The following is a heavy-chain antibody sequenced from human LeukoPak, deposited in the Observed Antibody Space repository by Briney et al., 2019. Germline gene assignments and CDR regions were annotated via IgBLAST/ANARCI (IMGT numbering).Heavy chain of an antibody. CDR1: GDSINSLDL. Sequence: PSETLSLTCTVSGDSINSLDLWSWVRQPPGKGLEWIGEMYLSGTTHYNPSLKSRVTISVDTSKNQFSLKLSSVTAADTAVYYCARAKRYYYDSSGYFYWGQGTLVTVSS. CDR2: MYLSGTT. J-gene: IGHJ4*02. D-gene: IGHD3-22*01. V-gene: IGHV4-4*02. CDR3: ARAKRYYYDSSGYFY.